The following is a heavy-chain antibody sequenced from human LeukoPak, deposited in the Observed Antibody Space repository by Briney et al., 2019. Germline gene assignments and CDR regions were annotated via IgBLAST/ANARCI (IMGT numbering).Heavy chain of an antibody. CDR2: TYYRSKWYN. CDR1: GDSVSSNSAA. Sequence: SQTLSLTCAISGDSVSSNSAAWNWIRQSPSRSLEWLGRTYYRSKWYNDYAVSVKSRITINPDTSKNQFSLQLNSVTPEDTAVYYCARGQLWFGGGGVYYYYGMDVWGQGTTVTVSS. J-gene: IGHJ6*02. CDR3: ARGQLWFGGGGVYYYYGMDV. V-gene: IGHV6-1*01. D-gene: IGHD3-10*01.